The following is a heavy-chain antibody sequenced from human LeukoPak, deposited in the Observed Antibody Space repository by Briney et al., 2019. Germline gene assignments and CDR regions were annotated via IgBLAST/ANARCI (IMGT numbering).Heavy chain of an antibody. D-gene: IGHD6-6*01. CDR2: IIPIFGTA. CDR1: GYTLTELS. CDR3: ARDGYSSPSVVNDAFDI. J-gene: IGHJ3*02. Sequence: SVKVSCKVSGYTLTELSMHWVRQAPGQGLEWMGGIIPIFGTANYAQKFQGRVTITADKSTSTAYMELSSLRSEDTAVYYCARDGYSSPSVVNDAFDIWGQGTMVTVSS. V-gene: IGHV1-69*06.